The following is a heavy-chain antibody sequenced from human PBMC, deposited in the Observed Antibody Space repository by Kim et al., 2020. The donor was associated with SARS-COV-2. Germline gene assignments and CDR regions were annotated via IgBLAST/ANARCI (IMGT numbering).Heavy chain of an antibody. D-gene: IGHD2-2*01. V-gene: IGHV3-74*01. Sequence: TASADSGKGRFTISTDNAKNTLGLQMNSLRADDTAVYYCTRDVPRSAFDIWGQGTKVTVSS. J-gene: IGHJ3*02. CDR2: T. CDR3: TRDVPRSAFDI.